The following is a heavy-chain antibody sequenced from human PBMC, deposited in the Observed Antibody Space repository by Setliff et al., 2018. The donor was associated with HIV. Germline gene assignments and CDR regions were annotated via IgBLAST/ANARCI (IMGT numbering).Heavy chain of an antibody. CDR1: GDSISSGTYY. CDR3: ARSIYGSGTYPLDI. CDR2: IYSSGST. J-gene: IGHJ4*02. D-gene: IGHD3-10*01. Sequence: PSETLSLTCTVSGDSISSGTYYWSWIRQPAGKGLEWIGRIYSSGSTDYNPSLRSRVVMSIDTSKNQFSLRLDSVTAADTAVYFCARSIYGSGTYPLDIWGPGTLVTVSS. V-gene: IGHV4-61*02.